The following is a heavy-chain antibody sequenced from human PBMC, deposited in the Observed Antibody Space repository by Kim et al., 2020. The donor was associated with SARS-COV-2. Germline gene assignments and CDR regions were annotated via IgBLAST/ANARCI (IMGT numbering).Heavy chain of an antibody. V-gene: IGHV5-51*01. D-gene: IGHD2-8*01. CDR1: GYSFTSYW. J-gene: IGHJ4*02. CDR2: IYPGDSDT. Sequence: GESLKISCKGSGYSFTSYWIGWVRQMPGKGLEWMGIIYPGDSDTRYSPSFQGQATISADRSITTAYLQWSSLKASDSAMYYCARHPAPYCTTSYCFAGGFDHWGQGTLVTVSS. CDR3: ARHPAPYCTTSYCFAGGFDH.